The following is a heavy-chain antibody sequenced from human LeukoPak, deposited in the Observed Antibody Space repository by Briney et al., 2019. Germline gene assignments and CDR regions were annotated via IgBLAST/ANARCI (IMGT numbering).Heavy chain of an antibody. CDR3: ARDDLARLGEFYMDV. Sequence: PSETLSLTCAVSGGSISSNSYYWGWIRQPPGKGLEWIGYIYYSGSTNYNPSLKSRVTISVDTSKNQFSLKLSSVTAADTAVYYCARDDLARLGEFYMDVWGKGTTVTIS. CDR1: GGSISSNSYY. D-gene: IGHD3-16*01. V-gene: IGHV4-61*01. CDR2: IYYSGST. J-gene: IGHJ6*03.